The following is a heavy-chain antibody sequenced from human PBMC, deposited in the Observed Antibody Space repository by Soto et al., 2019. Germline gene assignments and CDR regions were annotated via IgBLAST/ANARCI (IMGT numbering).Heavy chain of an antibody. Sequence: QVQLVESGGGVVQPGRSLRLSCGPWGHPFRRCRTHGVPQAPGRGREWGADISYDGSNKYYADSVKGRFTISRDNSKNTLYLQMNSLRAEDTAVYYCAKVPYQLLSDSRGYFDYWGQGTLVTVSS. J-gene: IGHJ4*02. CDR2: ISYDGSNK. V-gene: IGHV3-30*18. CDR3: AKVPYQLLSDSRGYFDY. D-gene: IGHD2-2*01. CDR1: GHPFRRCR.